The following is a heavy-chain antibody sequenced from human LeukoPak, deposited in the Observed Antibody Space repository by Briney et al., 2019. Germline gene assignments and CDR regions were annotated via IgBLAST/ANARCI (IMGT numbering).Heavy chain of an antibody. CDR2: IYYSGTT. D-gene: IGHD4-11*01. V-gene: IGHV4-59*08. CDR3: ARRNAPNWYFDL. Sequence: SETLSLTCTVSGGSISSYYWNWIRQPPGKGLEWIGYIYYSGTTNYNPSLKSRVTMSVDTSKNQFSLNLSSVTAADTAVYFCARRNAPNWYFDLWGRGALVTVSS. J-gene: IGHJ2*01. CDR1: GGSISSYY.